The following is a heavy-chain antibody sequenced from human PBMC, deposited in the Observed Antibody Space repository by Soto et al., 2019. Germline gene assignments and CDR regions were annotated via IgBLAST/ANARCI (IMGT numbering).Heavy chain of an antibody. D-gene: IGHD3-10*01. CDR1: GGSISSGDYY. J-gene: IGHJ6*02. Sequence: PSETLSLTCTVSGGSISSGDYYWSWIRQPPGKGLEWIGYIYYSGSTYYNPSLKSRVTISVDTSKNQFSLKLSSVTAADTAVYYCARDGEGGFGEFRNYYYYYGMDVWGQGTTVTVSS. V-gene: IGHV4-30-4*01. CDR3: ARDGEGGFGEFRNYYYYYGMDV. CDR2: IYYSGST.